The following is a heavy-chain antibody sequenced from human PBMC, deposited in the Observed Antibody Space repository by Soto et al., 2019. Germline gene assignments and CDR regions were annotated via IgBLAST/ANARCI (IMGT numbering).Heavy chain of an antibody. CDR2: MNPNSGNT. D-gene: IGHD3-22*01. J-gene: IGHJ4*02. Sequence: ASVKVSCKASGYTFTSYDFNWVRQATGQGLEWMGWMNPNSGNTGYAQKFQGRVTMTRDTSISTAYMELSSLRSEDTAVYYCARAPGNNGYLFDYWGQGTLVTVSS. CDR3: ARAPGNNGYLFDY. CDR1: GYTFTSYD. V-gene: IGHV1-8*01.